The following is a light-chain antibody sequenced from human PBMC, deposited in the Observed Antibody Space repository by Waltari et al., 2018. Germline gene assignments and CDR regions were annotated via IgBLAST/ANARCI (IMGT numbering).Light chain of an antibody. CDR1: QSVSSH. Sequence: EIVMKQSPATLSVSPGERATLSCRASQSVSSHVAWYKQKPGQAPRLLMFVASTRATGIPARFSGSGSGTEFTLTISSLQSEDSGVYYCQHYENWPHTFGGGTKVEIK. CDR3: QHYENWPHT. J-gene: IGKJ4*01. CDR2: VAS. V-gene: IGKV3D-15*01.